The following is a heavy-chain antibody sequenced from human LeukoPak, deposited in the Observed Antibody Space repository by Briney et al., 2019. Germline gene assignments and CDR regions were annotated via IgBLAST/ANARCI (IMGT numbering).Heavy chain of an antibody. D-gene: IGHD6-19*01. V-gene: IGHV3-23*01. CDR2: ISGSGGST. CDR3: AVLAVAGPADI. Sequence: GGSLRLSCAASGFTFSSYAMSWVRQAPGKGLEWVSAISGSGGSTYYADSVKGRFTISRDNAKNSLYLQMNSLRAEDTAVYYCAVLAVAGPADIWGQGTMVTVSS. J-gene: IGHJ3*02. CDR1: GFTFSSYA.